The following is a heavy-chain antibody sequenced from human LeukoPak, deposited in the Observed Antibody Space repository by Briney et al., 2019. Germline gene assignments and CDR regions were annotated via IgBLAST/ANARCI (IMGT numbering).Heavy chain of an antibody. CDR3: VREDNAFDI. J-gene: IGHJ3*02. V-gene: IGHV3-74*01. CDR2: IISDGSRT. Sequence: PGGSLRLSCAASGFTFSRYWMHWVRRAPGPGLVWVSGIISDGSRTPYADSVKGRFTISRDNAKNTVYLQMNSLRAEDTAVYYCVREDNAFDIWGQGTVVTVSS. CDR1: GFTFSRYW.